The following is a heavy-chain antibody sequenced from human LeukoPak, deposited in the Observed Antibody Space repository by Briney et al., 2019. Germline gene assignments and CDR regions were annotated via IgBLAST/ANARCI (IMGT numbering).Heavy chain of an antibody. CDR2: IYYSVST. CDR1: GGSIGSYY. V-gene: IGHV4-59*01. J-gene: IGHJ3*02. Sequence: SETLSLTCTVSGGSIGSYYWSWIRQPPGKGLEWIGYIYYSVSTNYNPSLKSRVTISVDTSKNQFSLKLSSVTAADTAVYYCARGGPFTMIVTDAFDIWGQGTMVTVSS. CDR3: ARGGPFTMIVTDAFDI. D-gene: IGHD3-22*01.